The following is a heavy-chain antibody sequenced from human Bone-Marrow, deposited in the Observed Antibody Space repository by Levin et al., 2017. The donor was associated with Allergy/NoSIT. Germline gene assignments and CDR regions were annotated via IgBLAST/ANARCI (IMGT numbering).Heavy chain of an antibody. CDR1: GYTFTGYS. J-gene: IGHJ4*02. D-gene: IGHD6-19*01. CDR3: ARDLSILTAVPGKTGSDRWSRYYFAY. CDR2: IKPNGGGT. V-gene: IGHV1-2*02. Sequence: GESLKISCQASGYTFTGYSVHWVRQAPGQGLEWMGWIKPNGGGTSYAPKFQGRVTITRDTSINTAYMELSSLRSDDTAFYYCARDLSILTAVPGKTGSDRWSRYYFAYWGQGTLVTVSS.